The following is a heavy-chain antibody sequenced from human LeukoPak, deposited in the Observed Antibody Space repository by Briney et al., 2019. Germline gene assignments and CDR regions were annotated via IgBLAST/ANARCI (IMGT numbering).Heavy chain of an antibody. Sequence: SVKVSCKAYGGTFSSYAISWVRQAPGQGLEWMGRIIPIFGTANYAQKFQGRVTITTDESTSTAYMELSSLRSEDTAVYYCARVLDSSGYLNWFDPWGQGTLVTVSS. CDR2: IIPIFGTA. D-gene: IGHD3-22*01. CDR1: GGTFSSYA. J-gene: IGHJ5*02. V-gene: IGHV1-69*05. CDR3: ARVLDSSGYLNWFDP.